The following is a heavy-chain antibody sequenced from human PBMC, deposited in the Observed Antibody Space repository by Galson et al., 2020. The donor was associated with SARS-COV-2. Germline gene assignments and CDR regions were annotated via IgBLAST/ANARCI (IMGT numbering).Heavy chain of an antibody. J-gene: IGHJ1*01. D-gene: IGHD4-17*01. Sequence: ASETLSLTCTVSGDSISITSYYWGWIRQPPGKGLEWIGSKSYSANSYYNPSLKSRVTMSIDTSKNQFSLKLTSLTAADTAVCYCARDGAYGAEYFQHWGQGTLVTVSS. CDR1: GDSISITSYY. CDR2: KSYSANS. CDR3: ARDGAYGAEYFQH. V-gene: IGHV4-39*07.